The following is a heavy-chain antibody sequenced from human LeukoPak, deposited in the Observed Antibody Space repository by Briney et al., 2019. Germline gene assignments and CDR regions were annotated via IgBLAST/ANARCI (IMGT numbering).Heavy chain of an antibody. Sequence: SQTLSLTCAVSGGSISSSGYYWGWIRQPPGKGLEWIASINYSGTTYYNPSLKSRVTISEDRSKNQFSLKLSSVTAADTAVYYCARLRDGRWLLEYWGQGTLVTVSS. J-gene: IGHJ4*02. V-gene: IGHV4-39*01. D-gene: IGHD5-24*01. CDR2: INYSGTT. CDR1: GGSISSSGYY. CDR3: ARLRDGRWLLEY.